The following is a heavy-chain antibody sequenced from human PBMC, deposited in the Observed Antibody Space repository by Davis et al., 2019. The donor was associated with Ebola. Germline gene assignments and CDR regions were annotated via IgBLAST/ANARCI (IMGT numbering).Heavy chain of an antibody. CDR2: IYRDGRT. Sequence: PGGSLRLSCAASGFVFRNYVMSWVRQAPGKGLEWVSVIYRDGRTYYADSVKGRFTISRDNSKNTVYLQMNSLRAEDTAVYYCTRHVSGDFWYFDLWGRGTLVTVSS. V-gene: IGHV3-66*04. CDR3: TRHVSGDFWYFDL. CDR1: GFVFRNYV. J-gene: IGHJ2*01. D-gene: IGHD4-17*01.